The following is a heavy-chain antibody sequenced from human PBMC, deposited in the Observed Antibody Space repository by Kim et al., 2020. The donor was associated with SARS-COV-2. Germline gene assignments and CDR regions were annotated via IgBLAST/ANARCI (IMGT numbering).Heavy chain of an antibody. D-gene: IGHD4-17*01. CDR2: IKSKTDGGTT. Sequence: GGSLRLSCEASGFTFSNAWMSWVRQAPGKGMEWVGRIKSKTDGGTTDYAAPVKGRFTISRDDSKNTLYLQMNSLKTEGTAVYYCTTPTTVTPPGGDYWGQGTLVTVSS. CDR1: GFTFSNAW. V-gene: IGHV3-15*01. CDR3: TTPTTVTPPGGDY. J-gene: IGHJ4*02.